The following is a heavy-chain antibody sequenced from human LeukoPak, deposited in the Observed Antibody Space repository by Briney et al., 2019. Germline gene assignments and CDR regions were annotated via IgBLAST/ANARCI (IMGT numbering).Heavy chain of an antibody. CDR3: VREKSVVVPSSYYFFDL. J-gene: IGHJ2*01. D-gene: IGHD2-15*01. V-gene: IGHV3-23*01. Sequence: GGTLRLSCAASGFTFRTYGMNWVRRAPGKGLEWVSGIGPSGDRTYYVDSVKGRFTISRDNSKNTLYLQVNSLRAEDTAVYFCVREKSVVVPSSYYFFDLWGRGTLVTVSS. CDR1: GFTFRTYG. CDR2: IGPSGDRT.